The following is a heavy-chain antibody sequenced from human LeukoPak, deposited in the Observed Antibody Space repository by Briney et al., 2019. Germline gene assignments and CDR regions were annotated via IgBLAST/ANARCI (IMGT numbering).Heavy chain of an antibody. CDR3: AKGNGDYVRWYYFDY. CDR2: ISGSGGST. V-gene: IGHV3-23*01. Sequence: GGSLRLSCAASGFTFSSYAMGWVRPAPGKGLEWVSAISGSGGSTYYADSVKGRFTISRDNSKNTLYLQMNSLRAEDTAVYYCAKGNGDYVRWYYFDYWGQGTLVTVSA. D-gene: IGHD4-17*01. J-gene: IGHJ4*02. CDR1: GFTFSSYA.